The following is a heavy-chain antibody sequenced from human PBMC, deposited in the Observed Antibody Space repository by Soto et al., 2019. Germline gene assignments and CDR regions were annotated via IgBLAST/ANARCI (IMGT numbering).Heavy chain of an antibody. CDR1: GDSVSSNSAA. V-gene: IGHV6-1*01. Sequence: SQTLSLTCAISGDSVSSNSAAWNCIRQSPSRGLEWLGRTYYRSKWYNDYAVSVKSRITINPDTSKNQFSLQLNSVTPEDTAVYYCARESAIAVAGKKSMDVWGQGTTVTVSS. CDR3: ARESAIAVAGKKSMDV. J-gene: IGHJ6*02. D-gene: IGHD6-19*01. CDR2: TYYRSKWYN.